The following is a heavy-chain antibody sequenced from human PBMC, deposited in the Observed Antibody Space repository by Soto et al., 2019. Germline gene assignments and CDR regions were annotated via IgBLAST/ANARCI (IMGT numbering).Heavy chain of an antibody. V-gene: IGHV3-30-3*01. D-gene: IGHD3-22*01. CDR2: ISYDGSNK. CDR3: AKDVTFYYDNSDSNLDS. CDR1: GFTFSSYA. J-gene: IGHJ4*02. Sequence: GGSLRLSRPASGFTFSSYAMHWVRQAPGKGLEWVAVISYDGSNKYYADSVKGRFTISRDNSKNTLYLQMNSLKTEDTAVYYCAKDVTFYYDNSDSNLDSWGQGNPVTVSS.